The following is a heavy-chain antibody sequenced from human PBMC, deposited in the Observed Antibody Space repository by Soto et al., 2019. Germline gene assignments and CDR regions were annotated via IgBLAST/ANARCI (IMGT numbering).Heavy chain of an antibody. J-gene: IGHJ6*03. CDR1: EFTFSGRS. D-gene: IGHD3-10*01. Sequence: EVQLVESGGGLVQPGGSLRLSCAASEFTFSGRSVHWVRQAPGKGLVWVSGIDKVGTDSTYADSVKGRFTSSRDNAKNTVYLQMNSLTVEDTSVYYCARGWFGPDVWGKGTTVTVSS. CDR2: IDKVGTDS. CDR3: ARGWFGPDV. V-gene: IGHV3-74*01.